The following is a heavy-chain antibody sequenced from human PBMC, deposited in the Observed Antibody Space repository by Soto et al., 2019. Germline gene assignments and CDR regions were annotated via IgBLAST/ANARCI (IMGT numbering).Heavy chain of an antibody. CDR3: ARGIDVVVAATWHNWFDP. Sequence: SVKVSGNASGGTFSSYAISWVRHAPGQGLEWMGGIIPIFGTANYAQKLQARVTMTTDTSTSTAYMELRSLRSDDTAVYYCARGIDVVVAATWHNWFDPWGQGTLVTVSS. D-gene: IGHD2-15*01. J-gene: IGHJ5*02. V-gene: IGHV1-69*05. CDR2: IIPIFGTA. CDR1: GGTFSSYA.